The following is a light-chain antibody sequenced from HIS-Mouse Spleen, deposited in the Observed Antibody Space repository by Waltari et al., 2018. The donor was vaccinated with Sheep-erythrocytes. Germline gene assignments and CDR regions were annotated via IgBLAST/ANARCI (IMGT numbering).Light chain of an antibody. Sequence: QSVLTQPPSVSAAPGQKVTISCTGTSSDVGSYNLVSWYQQHPGKAPKLMIYAGSKRPSGVSNRFSGSKSGNTASLTISGLQAEDEADYYCCSYAGSSTPWVFGGGTKLTVL. CDR3: CSYAGSSTPWV. CDR1: SSDVGSYNL. CDR2: AGS. J-gene: IGLJ3*02. V-gene: IGLV2-23*01.